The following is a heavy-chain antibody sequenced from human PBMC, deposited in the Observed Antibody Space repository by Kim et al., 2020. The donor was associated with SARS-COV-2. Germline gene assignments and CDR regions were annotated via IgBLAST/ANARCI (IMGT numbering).Heavy chain of an antibody. CDR3: ARSYTVYYDSSGPRWFDP. J-gene: IGHJ5*02. CDR1: GYTFTSYY. Sequence: ASVKVSCKASGYTFTSYYMHWVQQAPGQGLEWMGIINPSGGSTSYAQKFQGRVTMTRDTSTSTVYMELSSLRSEDTAVYYCARSYTVYYDSSGPRWFDPWGQGTLVTVSS. V-gene: IGHV1-46*01. CDR2: INPSGGST. D-gene: IGHD3-22*01.